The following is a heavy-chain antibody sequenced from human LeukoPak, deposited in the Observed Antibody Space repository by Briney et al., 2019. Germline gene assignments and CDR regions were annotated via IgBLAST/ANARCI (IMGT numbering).Heavy chain of an antibody. CDR1: GFTFSSYN. CDR2: ISDNGGGT. CDR3: AKESGALGAPLYDY. V-gene: IGHV3-23*01. J-gene: IGHJ4*02. Sequence: GGSLRLSCAASGFTFSSYNMSWVRQAPGEGLEWVSGISDNGGGTYYADSVKGRFTISRDNSKNMLYLQMNSLRAEDTAVYYCAKESGALGAPLYDYWGRGILVTASS. D-gene: IGHD4/OR15-4a*01.